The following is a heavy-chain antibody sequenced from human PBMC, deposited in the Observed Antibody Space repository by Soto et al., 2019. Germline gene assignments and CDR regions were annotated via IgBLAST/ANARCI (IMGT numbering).Heavy chain of an antibody. Sequence: QVQLVQSGAEEKKPGASVKVSCEASGYTFTAYAVNWVRQAPGQRLEWMGWINTGNGNTRSSQKFQGRVTITRGAXXSTAYMELHSLRSEDTAVYYCARALLGYSYDYFDYWGQGTLVTVSS. V-gene: IGHV1-3*04. CDR1: GYTFTAYA. CDR2: INTGNGNT. J-gene: IGHJ4*02. D-gene: IGHD5-18*01. CDR3: ARALLGYSYDYFDY.